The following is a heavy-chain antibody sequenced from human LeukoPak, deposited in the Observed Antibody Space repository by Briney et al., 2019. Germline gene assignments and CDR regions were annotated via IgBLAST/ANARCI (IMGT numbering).Heavy chain of an antibody. CDR1: GFTFSMYV. D-gene: IGHD3-3*01. J-gene: IGHJ3*02. CDR3: VKARYYDFWSGYKGDAFDI. CDR2: ISGSGINA. Sequence: PGGSLRLSCTTSGFTFSMYVMPWVRQGPGKGLEWVSAISGSGINAYYADSVRGRFTISRDSSKNTLFLQMNTLRAEDTALYYCVKARYYDFWSGYKGDAFDIWGHGTMVAVSS. V-gene: IGHV3-23*01.